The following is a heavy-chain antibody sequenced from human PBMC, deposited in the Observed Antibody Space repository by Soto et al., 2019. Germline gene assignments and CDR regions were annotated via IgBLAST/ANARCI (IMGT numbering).Heavy chain of an antibody. Sequence: QVQLQESGPRLVKPSQTLSLTCTVSGGSISSGGYYWSWIRQHPGKGLEWIGYIYYSGGTYYNPALKSLVTRSVYTSNNQWSLKQSSVTAADTAIYYCAADRGYSYGYFDYWGQGTLVTVSS. CDR3: AADRGYSYGYFDY. J-gene: IGHJ4*02. CDR2: IYYSGGT. CDR1: GGSISSGGYY. D-gene: IGHD5-18*01. V-gene: IGHV4-31*01.